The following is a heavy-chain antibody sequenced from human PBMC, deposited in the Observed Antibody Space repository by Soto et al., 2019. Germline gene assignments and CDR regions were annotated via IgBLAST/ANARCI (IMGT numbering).Heavy chain of an antibody. V-gene: IGHV1-18*01. CDR1: GYTFTSYG. J-gene: IGHJ6*02. Sequence: QVQLVQSGAEVKKPGASVKVSCKASGYTFTSYGISWVRQAPGQGLEWMGWISAYNGNTNYAQKLQGRVTMTTDTATSTAYMELRSLRSDDTAVYYCARAITGTTFYYYYGMDVWGQGTTVTVSS. D-gene: IGHD1-7*01. CDR3: ARAITGTTFYYYYGMDV. CDR2: ISAYNGNT.